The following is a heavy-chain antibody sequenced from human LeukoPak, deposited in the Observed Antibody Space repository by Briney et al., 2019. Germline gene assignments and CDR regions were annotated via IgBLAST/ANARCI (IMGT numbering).Heavy chain of an antibody. J-gene: IGHJ4*02. Sequence: GGSLRLSRAASGFTFSDYCMSWIRQAPGKGLEWVAYICTASDNTNYADSVKGRFTISRDNSKNTLYLQMNSLRAEDTAFYYCAKDPHSSSWYYFDSWGQGTLVTVSS. V-gene: IGHV3-11*06. CDR3: AKDPHSSSWYYFDS. CDR2: ICTASDNT. CDR1: GFTFSDYC. D-gene: IGHD6-13*01.